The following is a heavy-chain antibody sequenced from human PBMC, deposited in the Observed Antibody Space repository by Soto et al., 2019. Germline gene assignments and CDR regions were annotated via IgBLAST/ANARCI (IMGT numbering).Heavy chain of an antibody. Sequence: EVQLVESGGGLIQPEGSLRLSCVASGLTVSHNYMAWVRQAPEMGLEWVSILYTEGTTYYADSVKGRFTISRDSSKNTLFLQMDSLRAEDTAVYYCVRPRPSGENYGMDVW. V-gene: IGHV3-53*01. J-gene: IGHJ6*01. CDR2: LYTEGTT. CDR1: GLTVSHNY. D-gene: IGHD3-16*01. CDR3: VRPRPSGENYGMDV.